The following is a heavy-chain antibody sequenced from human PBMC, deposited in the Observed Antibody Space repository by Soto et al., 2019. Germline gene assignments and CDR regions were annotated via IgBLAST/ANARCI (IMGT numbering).Heavy chain of an antibody. CDR2: IRTDSSTI. CDR1: GFTFSNYG. D-gene: IGHD1-26*01. CDR3: ARALDRSYSYFDY. Sequence: EVQLVESGGGLVQPGGSLRLSCAASGFTFSNYGMNWVRQAPGKGLEWVSYIRTDSSTIYYADSVKGRFTISRDNAKNSLYLQTTSLRVEDTAVSYCARALDRSYSYFDYWGQGALVTVSS. J-gene: IGHJ4*02. V-gene: IGHV3-48*01.